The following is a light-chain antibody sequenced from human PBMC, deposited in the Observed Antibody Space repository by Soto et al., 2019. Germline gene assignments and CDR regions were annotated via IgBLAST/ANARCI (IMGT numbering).Light chain of an antibody. CDR3: SSYTSSSTRV. J-gene: IGLJ1*01. CDR2: EVS. CDR1: STDVGGYNY. Sequence: VLTQPASRSGVPWQSVTPSCPGTSTDVGGYNYVSWYQQHPGKAPKLMIYEVSNRPSGVSNRFSGSKSGNTASLTISGLQAEDEADYYCSSYTSSSTRVFGTGTKVTVL. V-gene: IGLV2-14*01.